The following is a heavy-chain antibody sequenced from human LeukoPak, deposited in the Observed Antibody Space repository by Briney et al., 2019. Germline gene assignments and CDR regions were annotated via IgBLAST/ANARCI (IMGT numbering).Heavy chain of an antibody. CDR1: GFTFSSYA. V-gene: IGHV3-30*04. J-gene: IGHJ4*02. CDR2: ISYDGSNK. D-gene: IGHD2-15*01. Sequence: GGSLRLSCAASGFTFSSYAMHWVRQAPGKGLEWVGVISYDGSNKYYADSVKGRFTISRDNSKNTLYLQMNSLRAEDTAVYYCARDGDCSGGSCYGGDYWGQGTLVTVSS. CDR3: ARDGDCSGGSCYGGDY.